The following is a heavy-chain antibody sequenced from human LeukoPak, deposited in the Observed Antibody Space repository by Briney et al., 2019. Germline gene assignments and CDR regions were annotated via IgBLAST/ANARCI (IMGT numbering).Heavy chain of an antibody. CDR1: GYTFTTYW. CDR3: ARHGCSGGGCYLGYYFDS. D-gene: IGHD2-15*01. CDR2: IYPGDSDT. Sequence: GESLKISCQASGYTFTTYWISWVRQLPGKGLEWMGIIYPGDSDTRYSPSFQGQVTISVDNSISTAYLQLSSLKASGTAIYYCARHGCSGGGCYLGYYFDSWGQGTLVTVSS. V-gene: IGHV5-51*01. J-gene: IGHJ4*02.